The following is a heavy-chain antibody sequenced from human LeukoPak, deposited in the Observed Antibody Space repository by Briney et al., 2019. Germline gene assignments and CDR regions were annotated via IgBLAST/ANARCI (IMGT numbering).Heavy chain of an antibody. CDR2: ISGSGGST. D-gene: IGHD2-15*01. CDR3: AKPSGYCSGGSCYTYFDY. CDR1: GFTFSSYA. V-gene: IGHV3-23*01. Sequence: GGPLRLSCAASGFTFSSYAMSWVRQAPGKGLEWVSVISGSGGSTYYADSVKGRFTISRDNSKNTLYLQMNSLRAEDTAVYYCAKPSGYCSGGSCYTYFDYWGQGTLVTVSS. J-gene: IGHJ4*02.